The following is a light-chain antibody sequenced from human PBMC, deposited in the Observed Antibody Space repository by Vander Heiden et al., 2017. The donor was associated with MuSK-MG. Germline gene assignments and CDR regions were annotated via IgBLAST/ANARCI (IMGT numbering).Light chain of an antibody. V-gene: IGKV1-8*01. CDR3: QQDDKYPYT. CDR2: AAS. CDR1: QDISNS. Sequence: AIRMTQSPSSFSASTGDRVTITRRASQDISNSLAWYQQKPGRAPKLLIAAASTLHSGVPSSISGSASATDFTLTISILHSEDFAIYYCQQDDKYPYTFGHGTKLXIK. J-gene: IGKJ3*01.